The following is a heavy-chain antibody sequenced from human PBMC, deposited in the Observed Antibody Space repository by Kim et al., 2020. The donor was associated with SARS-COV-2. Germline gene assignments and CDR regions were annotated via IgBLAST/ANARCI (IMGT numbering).Heavy chain of an antibody. CDR3: AKDEGSQQPDYDILTGFGY. Sequence: GRFTISGDNSKNTLYLQMNSLRAEDTAVYYCAKDEGSQQPDYDILTGFGYWGQGTLVTVSS. V-gene: IGHV3-23*01. J-gene: IGHJ4*02. D-gene: IGHD3-9*01.